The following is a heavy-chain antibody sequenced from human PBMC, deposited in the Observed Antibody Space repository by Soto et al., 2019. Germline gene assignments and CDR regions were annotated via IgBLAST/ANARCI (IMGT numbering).Heavy chain of an antibody. D-gene: IGHD3-3*01. CDR1: GFSFSSYG. CDR2: ISFDGSSE. V-gene: IGHV3-30*04. Sequence: QVQLVESGGGVVRPGTSLRLSCAASGFSFSSYGLHWVRHTPAQGLEWVTMISFDGSSEYYADSVRGRFSGSRDNSRNTLYFEMTVLRPVDTSVYYCAKDQGSSMFAVANPAWAFDIWCQGTMVSVSS. CDR3: AKDQGSSMFAVANPAWAFDI. J-gene: IGHJ3*02.